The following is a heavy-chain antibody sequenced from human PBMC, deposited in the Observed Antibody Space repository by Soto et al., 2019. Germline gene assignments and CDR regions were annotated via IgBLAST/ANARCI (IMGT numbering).Heavy chain of an antibody. J-gene: IGHJ3*02. Sequence: GGSLRLSCAASGFTFSSYAMSWVRQAPGKGLEWVSAISGSGGSTYYADSVKGRFTISRDNSKNTLYLQMNSLRAEDTAVYYCAIFRYYDSSGYPTPDAFDIWGQGTMVTVSS. D-gene: IGHD3-22*01. CDR3: AIFRYYDSSGYPTPDAFDI. CDR1: GFTFSSYA. V-gene: IGHV3-23*01. CDR2: ISGSGGST.